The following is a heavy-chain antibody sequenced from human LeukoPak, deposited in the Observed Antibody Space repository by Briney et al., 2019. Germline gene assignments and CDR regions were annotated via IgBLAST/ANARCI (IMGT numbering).Heavy chain of an antibody. CDR1: GGSISSGDYY. Sequence: SETLSLTCTVSGGSISSGDYYWSWIRQPPGKGLEWIGYIYYSGSTYYNPSLKSRVTISVDTSKNQFSLKLSSVIAADTAVYYCARGLGGYDSSGYYYSNWFDPWGQGTLVTVSS. V-gene: IGHV4-30-4*08. D-gene: IGHD3-22*01. CDR3: ARGLGGYDSSGYYYSNWFDP. J-gene: IGHJ5*02. CDR2: IYYSGST.